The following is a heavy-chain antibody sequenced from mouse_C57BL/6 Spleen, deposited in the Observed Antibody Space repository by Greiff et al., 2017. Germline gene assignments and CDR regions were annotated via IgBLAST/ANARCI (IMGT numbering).Heavy chain of an antibody. CDR3: ANLYYSSSYWYFDV. V-gene: IGHV1-55*01. CDR1: GYTFTSYW. D-gene: IGHD1-1*01. Sequence: QVQLQQPGAELVKPGASVKMSCKASGYTFTSYWITWVKQRPGQGLEWIGDIYPGSGSTNYNEKFKSKATLTVDTSSSTAYMQLSSLTSEDSAVYYCANLYYSSSYWYFDVWGTGTTVTVSS. J-gene: IGHJ1*03. CDR2: IYPGSGST.